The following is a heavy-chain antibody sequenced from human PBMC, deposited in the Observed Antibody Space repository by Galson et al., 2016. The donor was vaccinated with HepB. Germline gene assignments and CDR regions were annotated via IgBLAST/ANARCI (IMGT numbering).Heavy chain of an antibody. CDR3: ARGLVGSGMDV. J-gene: IGHJ4*02. CDR2: ISTGGTTI. Sequence: SLRLSCAASGFTFSLYSMYWVRQAPGKGLDWVSYISTGGTTIYYADSVKGRFTISRDNAKNLLYLQMSSLRVEDTALYQCARGLVGSGMDVWGQGTLVTVSS. D-gene: IGHD3-10*01. CDR1: GFTFSLYS. V-gene: IGHV3-48*04.